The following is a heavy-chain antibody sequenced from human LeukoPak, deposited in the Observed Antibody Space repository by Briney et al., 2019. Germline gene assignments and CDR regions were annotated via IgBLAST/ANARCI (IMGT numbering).Heavy chain of an antibody. D-gene: IGHD3-10*01. CDR1: GFTFRSYG. CDR2: ISNDGDNK. J-gene: IGHJ4*02. V-gene: IGHV3-30*18. Sequence: GGSLRLSCAASGFTFRSYGMHWVRQAPGKGLEWVAVISNDGDNKYYGDSVKGRFTISRDNSKNTVYLQMNSLRPEDTAVYYCAKGDMVRGRLDYWGQGTLVTVSS. CDR3: AKGDMVRGRLDY.